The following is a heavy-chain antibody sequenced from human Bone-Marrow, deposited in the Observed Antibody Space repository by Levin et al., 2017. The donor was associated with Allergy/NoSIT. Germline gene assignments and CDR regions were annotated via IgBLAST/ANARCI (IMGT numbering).Heavy chain of an antibody. Sequence: GGSLRLSCAASGFTFSSYWMHWVRQAPGKGLVWVSRINSDGSSTSYADSVKGRFTISRDNAKNTLYLQMNSLRAEDTAVYYCARARDRAIWFGELLSYYGMDVWGQGTTVTVSS. CDR1: GFTFSSYW. CDR3: ARARDRAIWFGELLSYYGMDV. CDR2: INSDGSST. V-gene: IGHV3-74*01. J-gene: IGHJ6*02. D-gene: IGHD3-10*01.